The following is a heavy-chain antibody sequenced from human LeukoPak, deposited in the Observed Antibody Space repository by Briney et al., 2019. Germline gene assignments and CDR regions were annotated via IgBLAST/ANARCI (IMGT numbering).Heavy chain of an antibody. V-gene: IGHV1-8*02. CDR3: ARGNYDFWSGPVATGYY. D-gene: IGHD3-3*01. CDR2: MNPNSGNT. J-gene: IGHJ4*02. CDR1: GGTFSSYD. Sequence: ASVKVSCKASGGTFSSYDINWVRQATGQGLEWMGWMNPNSGNTGYAQKFQGRVTMTRNTSISTAYMELSSLRSEDTAVYYCARGNYDFWSGPVATGYYWGQGTLVTVSS.